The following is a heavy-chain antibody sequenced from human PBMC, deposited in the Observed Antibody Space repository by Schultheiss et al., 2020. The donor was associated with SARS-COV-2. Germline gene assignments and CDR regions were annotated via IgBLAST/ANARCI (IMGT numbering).Heavy chain of an antibody. D-gene: IGHD5-24*01. V-gene: IGHV3-21*01. CDR2: ISGSGGKT. CDR3: ARRDGYNPSPFDY. Sequence: GGSLRLSCAASGFTFSSYSMNWVRQAPGKGLEWVATISGSGGKTYSSDSVRGRFTISRDNAKNTLYLQMNSLRAEDTAVYYCARRDGYNPSPFDYWGQGTLVTVSS. J-gene: IGHJ4*02. CDR1: GFTFSSYS.